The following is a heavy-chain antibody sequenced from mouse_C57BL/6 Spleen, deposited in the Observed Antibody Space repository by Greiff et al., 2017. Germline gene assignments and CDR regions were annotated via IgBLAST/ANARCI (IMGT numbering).Heavy chain of an antibody. Sequence: EVQGVESGGGLVKPGGSLKLSCAASGFTFSSYAMSWVRQTPEKRLEWVATISDGGSYTYYPDNVKGRFTISRDNAKNNLYLQMSHLKSEDTAMYYLARGYYGCGGDFDVWGTGTTVTVSS. D-gene: IGHD1-1*01. CDR2: ISDGGSYT. J-gene: IGHJ1*03. V-gene: IGHV5-4*01. CDR3: ARGYYGCGGDFDV. CDR1: GFTFSSYA.